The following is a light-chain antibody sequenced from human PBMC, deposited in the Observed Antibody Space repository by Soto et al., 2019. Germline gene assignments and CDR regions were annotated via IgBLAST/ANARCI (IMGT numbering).Light chain of an antibody. CDR2: DAS. CDR3: QQRSDWPPIT. J-gene: IGKJ5*01. V-gene: IGKV3-11*01. Sequence: IVLAQSPATLSLSPQNRVTLSFRAYERISRSLAWYQQGPGQPPRIVIYDASFRAPGIPARFSGSGSGTDFTLTISSVDPEDFAVYYCQQRSDWPPITFGQGTRLEI. CDR1: ERISRS.